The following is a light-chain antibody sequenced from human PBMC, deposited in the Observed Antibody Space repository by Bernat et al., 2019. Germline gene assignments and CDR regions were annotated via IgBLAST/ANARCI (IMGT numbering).Light chain of an antibody. CDR1: QVIRND. Sequence: DIQMTQSPSSLSASVGDRVTITCRASQVIRNDLGWFQHKPGEAPRRLIYAASSLQSGVPSRFSGSGSGTEFTLTISSVEPEDFATYYCLQHNTYPLPFGGGTRVEIK. V-gene: IGKV1-17*01. CDR3: LQHNTYPLP. J-gene: IGKJ4*01. CDR2: AAS.